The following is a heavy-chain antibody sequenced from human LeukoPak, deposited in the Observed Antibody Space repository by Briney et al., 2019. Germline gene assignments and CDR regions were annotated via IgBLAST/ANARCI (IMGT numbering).Heavy chain of an antibody. V-gene: IGHV5-51*01. D-gene: IGHD1-26*01. CDR1: GYSFTNYW. CDR2: IYPGDSDT. J-gene: IGHJ4*02. CDR3: TRLESGSYLSY. Sequence: GESLKISCKASGYSFTNYWIAWVRQMPGKGLECMGIIYPGDSDTRYSPSFHGQVTISADKSISTAYLQWSSLKASDTAMYYCTRLESGSYLSYWGQGTLVTVSS.